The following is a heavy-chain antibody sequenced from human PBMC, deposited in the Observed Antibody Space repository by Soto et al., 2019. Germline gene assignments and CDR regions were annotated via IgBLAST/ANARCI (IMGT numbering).Heavy chain of an antibody. Sequence: SETLSLTCTVFGGSISSYYWSWIRQPPGKGLEWIGYIYYSGSTNYNPSLKSRVAISVDTSKNQFSLNLSSVTAADTAVYYCARVSSSGWRWYDYWGQGTLVTVSS. D-gene: IGHD6-19*01. CDR1: GGSISSYY. CDR2: IYYSGST. CDR3: ARVSSSGWRWYDY. J-gene: IGHJ4*02. V-gene: IGHV4-59*01.